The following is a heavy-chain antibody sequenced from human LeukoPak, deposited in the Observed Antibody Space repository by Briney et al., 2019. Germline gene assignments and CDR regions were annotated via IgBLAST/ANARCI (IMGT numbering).Heavy chain of an antibody. CDR2: IIPILGIA. CDR3: ARVKGAPRSMAFDI. D-gene: IGHD3-3*01. CDR1: GGTFSSYA. J-gene: IGHJ3*02. V-gene: IGHV1-69*04. Sequence: SVKVSCKASGGTFSSYAISWVRQTPGQGLEWMGRIIPILGIANYAQKFQGRVTITADKSTSTAYMELSSLRSEDTAVYYCARVKGAPRSMAFDIWGQGTMVTVSS.